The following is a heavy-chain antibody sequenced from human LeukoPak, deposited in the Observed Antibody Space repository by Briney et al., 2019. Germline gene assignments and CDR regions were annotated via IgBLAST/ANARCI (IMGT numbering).Heavy chain of an antibody. Sequence: GGSLRLSCAASGFTFSSCGMHWVRQAPGKGLEWVAVIWYDGSNKYYADSVKGRFTISRDNSKNTLYLQMNSLRAEDTAVYYCARVGLYDFWSGYPGHDAFDIWGQGTMVTVSS. CDR1: GFTFSSCG. J-gene: IGHJ3*02. CDR2: IWYDGSNK. CDR3: ARVGLYDFWSGYPGHDAFDI. D-gene: IGHD3-3*01. V-gene: IGHV3-33*01.